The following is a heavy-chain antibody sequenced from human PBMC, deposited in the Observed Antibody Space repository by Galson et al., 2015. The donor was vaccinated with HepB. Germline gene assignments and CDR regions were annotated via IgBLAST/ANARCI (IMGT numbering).Heavy chain of an antibody. CDR1: GYTFTSYG. CDR2: ISAYNGNT. J-gene: IGHJ4*02. CDR3: ARALNYYDSSGFDY. V-gene: IGHV1-18*04. D-gene: IGHD3-22*01. Sequence: SVKVSCKASGYTFTSYGISWVRQAPGQGLEWMGWISAYNGNTNYAQKLQGRVTMTTDTSTSTAYMELRSLRSDDTAVYYCARALNYYDSSGFDYWGQGTLVTVSS.